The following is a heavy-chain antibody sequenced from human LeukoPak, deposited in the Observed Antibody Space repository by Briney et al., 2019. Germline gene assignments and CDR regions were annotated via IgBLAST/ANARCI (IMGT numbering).Heavy chain of an antibody. D-gene: IGHD1-26*01. J-gene: IGHJ4*02. CDR2: IIPIFGTA. CDR1: GGTFSSYA. CDR3: ARDPNSGSYYQMDY. Sequence: SVKVSCKASGGTFSSYAISWVRQAPGQGLEWMGRIIPIFGTANYAQKFQGRVTITTDESTSTAYMELSSLRSEDTAVYYCARDPNSGSYYQMDYWGQGTLVTVSS. V-gene: IGHV1-69*05.